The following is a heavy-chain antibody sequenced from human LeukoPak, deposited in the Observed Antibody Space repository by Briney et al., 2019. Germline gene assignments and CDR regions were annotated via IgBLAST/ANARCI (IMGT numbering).Heavy chain of an antibody. CDR1: GFTFSSYS. Sequence: GGSLRLSCAASGFTFSSYSMNWVRQAPGKGLEWVSYISSSSSAIYCADSVKGRFTISRDNAKNSLYLQMNSLRDEDTAVYYCARRRGYSGYDLDYWGQGTLVTVSS. V-gene: IGHV3-48*02. CDR2: ISSSSSAI. CDR3: ARRRGYSGYDLDY. D-gene: IGHD5-12*01. J-gene: IGHJ4*02.